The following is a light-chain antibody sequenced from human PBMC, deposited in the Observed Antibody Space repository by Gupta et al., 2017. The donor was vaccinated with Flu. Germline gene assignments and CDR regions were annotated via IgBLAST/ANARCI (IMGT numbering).Light chain of an antibody. CDR3: QHYGSSPYT. CDR1: QSVSSSY. CDR2: AAS. J-gene: IGKJ2*01. V-gene: IGKV3-20*01. Sequence: ERATLSCRASQSVSSSYLAWYQQKPGQAPRLLIYAASSRATGIPDRFSGSGSGTDFTLTISRLEPEDFAVYYCQHYGSSPYTFGQGTKLEIK.